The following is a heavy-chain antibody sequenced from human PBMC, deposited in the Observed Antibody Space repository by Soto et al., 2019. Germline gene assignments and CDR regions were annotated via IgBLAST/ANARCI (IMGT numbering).Heavy chain of an antibody. D-gene: IGHD1-1*01. CDR2: IHKTGST. Sequence: QVQLQESGPGLVKPSETLSLTCSVSGGSLDSYLWSWIRQTPGKGLEWIGYIHKTGSTTYNPNLKTPVTISVDTSRNQFSLKLTSVTPADTAVYYCARGPFFTRQQPFDSWGQGSLVTVSS. V-gene: IGHV4-59*01. J-gene: IGHJ4*02. CDR1: GGSLDSYL. CDR3: ARGPFFTRQQPFDS.